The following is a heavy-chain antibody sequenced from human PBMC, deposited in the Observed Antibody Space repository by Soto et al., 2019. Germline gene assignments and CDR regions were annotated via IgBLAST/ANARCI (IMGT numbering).Heavy chain of an antibody. D-gene: IGHD1-26*01. Sequence: ASVKVSCPVSGYTLTELSMHWVRPAPGKGLEWMGGFDPEDGETIYAQKFQGRVTMTEDTSTDTAYMGLSSLRSEDTAVYYCATDVADGSYDYYYGMDVWGQGTTVTVSS. J-gene: IGHJ6*02. CDR3: ATDVADGSYDYYYGMDV. CDR1: GYTLTELS. V-gene: IGHV1-24*01. CDR2: FDPEDGET.